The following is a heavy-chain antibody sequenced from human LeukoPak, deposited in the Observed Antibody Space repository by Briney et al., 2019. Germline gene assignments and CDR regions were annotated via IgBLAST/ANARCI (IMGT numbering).Heavy chain of an antibody. J-gene: IGHJ6*02. Sequence: GGSLRLSCAASGSTFSSYAMHWVRQAPGKGLEWVAVISYDGSNKYYADSVKGRFTISRDNSKNTLYLQINSLRAEDTAVYYCARVKGYYYYGMDVWGQGTTVTVSS. CDR3: ARVKGYYYYGMDV. CDR1: GSTFSSYA. CDR2: ISYDGSNK. V-gene: IGHV3-30-3*01.